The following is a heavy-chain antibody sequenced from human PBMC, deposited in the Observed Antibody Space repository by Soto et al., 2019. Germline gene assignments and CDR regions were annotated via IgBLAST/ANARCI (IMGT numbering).Heavy chain of an antibody. CDR2: MNTNSGHT. J-gene: IGHJ5*02. CDR1: GYTFTSHD. Sequence: QVQLVQSGAEVKKPGASVKVSCKASGYTFTSHDINWMRQTTGQGLEWMGWMNTNSGHTNYAQKVQGRVTMTRDTSISTAYMEWTNLRSEDTAIYYCASDMSTTWGQGTLVTVSS. V-gene: IGHV1-8*01. D-gene: IGHD3-16*01. CDR3: ASDMSTT.